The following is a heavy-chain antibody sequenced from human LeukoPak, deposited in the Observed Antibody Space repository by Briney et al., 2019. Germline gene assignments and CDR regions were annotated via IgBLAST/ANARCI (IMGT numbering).Heavy chain of an antibody. CDR1: GFTFSSYW. Sequence: GGSLRLSCAASGFTFSSYWMHWVRQAPGKGLVWVSRISTDGSTTTYADSVKGRFTISRDNAKNTLYLQVNSLRAEDTAVYYCARAHYSYTNAWHGDDVWGQGTMVTVSS. J-gene: IGHJ3*01. V-gene: IGHV3-74*01. CDR2: ISTDGSTT. CDR3: ARAHYSYTNAWHGDDV. D-gene: IGHD2-2*02.